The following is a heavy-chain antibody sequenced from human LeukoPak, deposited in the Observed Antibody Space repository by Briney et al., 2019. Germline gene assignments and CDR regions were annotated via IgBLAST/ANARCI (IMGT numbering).Heavy chain of an antibody. Sequence: GGSRRPSCAASGFNFNNYDLHWVRQAPGKGLEWVAFIKFHGHETFYADSVEGRFTFSRDNSRNTVYLQMNSLRSEDTAVYYCAREAPICRNADCRTGFDYWGQGTLVAVSS. CDR3: AREAPICRNADCRTGFDY. J-gene: IGHJ4*02. V-gene: IGHV3-30*02. CDR2: IKFHGHET. CDR1: GFNFNNYD. D-gene: IGHD1-1*01.